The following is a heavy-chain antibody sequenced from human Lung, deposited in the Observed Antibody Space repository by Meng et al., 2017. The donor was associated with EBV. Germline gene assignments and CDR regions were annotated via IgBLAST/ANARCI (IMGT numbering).Heavy chain of an antibody. CDR2: IYYSGST. CDR1: GGSISSGGHY. D-gene: IGHD3-22*01. CDR3: ARGLWYYDRGGYFDN. Sequence: QVQLQQRGAGLLKPSQTLSLTCAVSGGSISSGGHYWSWIRQHPEKGLEWIGYIYYSGSTYYKPSLKSRLTISVDTSKNQLSLRLSSVTAADTAVYYCARGLWYYDRGGYFDNWGRGTLVTVSS. J-gene: IGHJ4*02. V-gene: IGHV4-31*11.